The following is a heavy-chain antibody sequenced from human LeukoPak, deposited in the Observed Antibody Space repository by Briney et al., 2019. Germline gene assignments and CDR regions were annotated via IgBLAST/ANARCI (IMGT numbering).Heavy chain of an antibody. CDR1: GFTFSSFT. CDR3: ARDYQHYFDY. CDR2: ISGGSGRI. J-gene: IGHJ4*02. V-gene: IGHV3-48*02. Sequence: GGSLRLSCATSGFTFSSFTMNWVRQPPGKGLEWVSYISGGSGRINYADSVKGRFTISRDKAKNSLYLQMNSLRDEDTAVYYCARDYQHYFDYWGQGTLVTVSS.